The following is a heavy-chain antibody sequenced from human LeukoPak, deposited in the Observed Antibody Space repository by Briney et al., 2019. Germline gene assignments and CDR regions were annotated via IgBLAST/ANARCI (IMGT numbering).Heavy chain of an antibody. CDR2: INPNSGGT. J-gene: IGHJ4*02. CDR3: ARDPSPYYYDSSGYFPY. CDR1: GYTFTGYY. V-gene: IGHV1-2*02. Sequence: VASVKVSCKASGYTFTGYYMHWVRQAPGQGLEWMGWINPNSGGTNYAQKFQGRVTMTRDTSISTAYMELSRLRSDDTAVYYCARDPSPYYYDSSGYFPYWGQGTLVTVSS. D-gene: IGHD3-22*01.